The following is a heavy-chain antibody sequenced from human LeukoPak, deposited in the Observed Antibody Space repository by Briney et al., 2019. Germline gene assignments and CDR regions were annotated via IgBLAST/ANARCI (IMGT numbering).Heavy chain of an antibody. D-gene: IGHD2-2*01. CDR2: IIPIFGTA. Sequence: GASVTVSCKASGGTFSSYAISWVRQAPGQGLEWMGGIIPIFGTANYAQKFQGRVTITTDESTSTAYMELSSLRSEDTAVYYCARWQGVRYCSSTSCYRENWFDPWGQGTLVTVSS. CDR1: GGTFSSYA. V-gene: IGHV1-69*05. CDR3: ARWQGVRYCSSTSCYRENWFDP. J-gene: IGHJ5*02.